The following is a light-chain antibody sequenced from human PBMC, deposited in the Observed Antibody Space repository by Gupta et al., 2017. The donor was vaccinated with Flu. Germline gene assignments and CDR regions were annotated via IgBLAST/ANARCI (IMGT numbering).Light chain of an antibody. CDR3: GTWDSSLSAGRV. CDR1: SSNIGNNY. Sequence: VTISCSGSSSNIGNNYVSWYQQLPGTAPTLLIYENDKRPSGIPDRFSGSKSGTSATLGITGLQTGDEADYYCGTWDSSLSAGRVFGGGTKLTVL. V-gene: IGLV1-51*02. J-gene: IGLJ3*02. CDR2: END.